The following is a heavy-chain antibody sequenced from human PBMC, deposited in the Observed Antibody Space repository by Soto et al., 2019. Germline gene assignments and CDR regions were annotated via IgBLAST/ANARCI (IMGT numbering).Heavy chain of an antibody. CDR3: ARPGSYLTTDFDY. J-gene: IGHJ4*02. D-gene: IGHD1-26*01. CDR2: IYYSGST. Sequence: SETLSLTCTVSGDSISSSSYYWGWIRQPPGKGLEWIGSIYYSGSTYYNPSLKSRVTISVDTSKNQFSLKLSSVTAADTAVYYCARPGSYLTTDFDYWGQGTLVTVSS. V-gene: IGHV4-39*01. CDR1: GDSISSSSYY.